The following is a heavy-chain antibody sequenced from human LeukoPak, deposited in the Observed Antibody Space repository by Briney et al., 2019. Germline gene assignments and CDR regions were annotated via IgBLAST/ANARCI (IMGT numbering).Heavy chain of an antibody. CDR3: ATDGSNSQTWWFDY. Sequence: PVRSLRLSCAASGFTFSTYSMTWVRQGPGEGLECVSYIGYSNIPIYYAHSVRGRFTVSRDNAKNSQYMQMNSLKDEDTAVYYCATDGSNSQTWWFDYWGRGVLVTVSS. V-gene: IGHV3-48*02. D-gene: IGHD2-15*01. CDR1: GFTFSTYS. J-gene: IGHJ4*02. CDR2: IGYSNIPI.